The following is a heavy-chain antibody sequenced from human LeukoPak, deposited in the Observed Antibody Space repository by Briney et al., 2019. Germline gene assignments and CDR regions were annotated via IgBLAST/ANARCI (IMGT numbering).Heavy chain of an antibody. CDR3: VKAEQWFGELSAFDI. D-gene: IGHD3-10*01. J-gene: IGHJ3*02. Sequence: GGSLRLSCSASGFTFSSYAMHWVRQAPGKGLEYVSAISSNGGSTYYADSVKGRFTISRDNSKNTLYLQMSSLRAEDTAVYYCVKAEQWFGELSAFDIWGQGTMVTVSS. V-gene: IGHV3-64D*06. CDR2: ISSNGGST. CDR1: GFTFSSYA.